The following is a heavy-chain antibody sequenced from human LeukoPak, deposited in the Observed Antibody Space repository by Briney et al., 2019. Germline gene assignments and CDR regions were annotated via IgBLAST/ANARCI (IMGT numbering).Heavy chain of an antibody. D-gene: IGHD2-2*01. J-gene: IGHJ4*02. CDR3: AEAEEELGYCSSTSCSPYDY. V-gene: IGHV3-30*02. CDR1: GFTFSSYG. CDR2: IRYDGSNK. Sequence: GGSLRLSCAASGFTFSSYGMHWVAQAPGKGLEWVAFIRYDGSNKYYADSVKGRFTISRDNSKNTLYLQMNSLRAEDTAVYYCAEAEEELGYCSSTSCSPYDYWGQGTLVTVSS.